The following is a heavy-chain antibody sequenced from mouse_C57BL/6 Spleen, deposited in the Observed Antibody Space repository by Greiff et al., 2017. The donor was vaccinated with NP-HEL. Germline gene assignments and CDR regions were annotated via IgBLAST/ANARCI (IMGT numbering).Heavy chain of an antibody. J-gene: IGHJ2*01. D-gene: IGHD2-1*01. CDR1: GYTFTSYW. CDR2: IDPNSGGT. V-gene: IGHV1-72*01. Sequence: VQLQQPGAELVRPGASVKLSCKASGYTFTSYWMHWVKQRPGRGLEWIGRIDPNSGGTTYNEKFKSKATLTVDKPSSTAYMQLSSLTSEDSAVYYCARGGARVYGNLDYWGQGTTLTVSS. CDR3: ARGGARVYGNLDY.